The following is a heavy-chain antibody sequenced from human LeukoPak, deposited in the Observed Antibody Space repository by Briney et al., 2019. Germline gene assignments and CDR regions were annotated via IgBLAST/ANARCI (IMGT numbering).Heavy chain of an antibody. CDR3: ARDPPNYYGSGSYHNWFDP. CDR1: GGTFSSYA. D-gene: IGHD3-10*01. CDR2: VIPIFGTA. J-gene: IGHJ5*02. V-gene: IGHV1-69*06. Sequence: SVNVSCKSSGGTFSSYAISWVRQPPGQGLEWMGGVIPIFGTANYAQKFQGRVTITADKSTSTAYMELSSLRSEDTAVYYCARDPPNYYGSGSYHNWFDPWGQGTLVTVSS.